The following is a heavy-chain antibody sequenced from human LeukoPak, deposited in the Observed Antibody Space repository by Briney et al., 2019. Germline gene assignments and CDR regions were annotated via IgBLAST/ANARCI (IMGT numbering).Heavy chain of an antibody. CDR3: ARQRVSSGWSDPFDY. CDR1: GFTFSSYA. D-gene: IGHD6-19*01. V-gene: IGHV3-30-3*01. CDR2: ISYDGSNK. Sequence: GGSLRLSCAASGFTFSSYAMHWVRQAPGKGLEWVAVISYDGSNKYYADSVKGRFTISRDNSKNTLYLQMNSLRAEDTAVYYCARQRVSSGWSDPFDYWGQGTLVTVSS. J-gene: IGHJ4*02.